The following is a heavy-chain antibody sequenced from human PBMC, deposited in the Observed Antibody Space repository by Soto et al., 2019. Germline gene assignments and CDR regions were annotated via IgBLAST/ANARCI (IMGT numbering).Heavy chain of an antibody. CDR3: ARGPGARNRENWFDP. V-gene: IGHV3-23*01. D-gene: IGHD7-27*01. CDR1: GFTFNNYA. J-gene: IGHJ5*02. Sequence: HPGGSLRLSCAASGFTFNNYAMNWVRQAPGKGLEWVATISGTGGSTYYADSVKGRFTISRDNSKNTLYLQMNSLRAEDTAVYYCARGPGARNRENWFDPWGQGTLVTVSS. CDR2: ISGTGGST.